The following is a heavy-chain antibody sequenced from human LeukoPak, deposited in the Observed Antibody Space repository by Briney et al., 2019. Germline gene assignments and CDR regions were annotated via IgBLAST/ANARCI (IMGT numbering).Heavy chain of an antibody. D-gene: IGHD4-17*01. CDR2: IGGSGSVSNT. CDR1: GFTFSSYA. J-gene: IGHJ5*02. Sequence: GGSLRLSCAASGFTFSSYAMSWVRRVPGNGLEWVSAIGGSGSVSNTYYADSVKGRFAISRDNSKNTLYLQMNSLRAADTAVYYCAKDRGNYGDYVGWFDPWGQGTLVTVSS. V-gene: IGHV3-23*01. CDR3: AKDRGNYGDYVGWFDP.